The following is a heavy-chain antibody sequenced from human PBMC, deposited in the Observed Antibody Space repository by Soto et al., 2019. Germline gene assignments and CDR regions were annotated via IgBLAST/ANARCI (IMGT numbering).Heavy chain of an antibody. CDR3: ARDSATMAGSFFDY. CDR2: FKSNSGDT. D-gene: IGHD1-26*01. CDR1: GYTFIDYY. J-gene: IGHJ4*02. Sequence: VASVKVSCKASGYTFIDYYIHWVRQAPGQGLEWMGWFKSNSGDTRFAQKFQGRVTMTGDTSISTAYMELSSLRSDDTAVYYCARDSATMAGSFFDYWGQGTLVTVSS. V-gene: IGHV1-2*02.